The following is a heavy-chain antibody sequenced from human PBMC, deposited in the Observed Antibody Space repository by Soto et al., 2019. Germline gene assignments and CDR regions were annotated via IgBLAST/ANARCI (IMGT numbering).Heavy chain of an antibody. CDR3: AKDLPYYDFWSGYSDYYYMDV. J-gene: IGHJ6*03. CDR2: ISGSGGST. V-gene: IGHV3-23*01. Sequence: EVQLLESGGGLVQPGGSLRLSCAASGFTFSSYAMSWVRQAPGKGLEWVSAISGSGGSTYYADSVKGRFTISRDNSKNTLYLQMNSLRGGDTAVYYCAKDLPYYDFWSGYSDYYYMDVWGKGTTVTVSS. CDR1: GFTFSSYA. D-gene: IGHD3-3*01.